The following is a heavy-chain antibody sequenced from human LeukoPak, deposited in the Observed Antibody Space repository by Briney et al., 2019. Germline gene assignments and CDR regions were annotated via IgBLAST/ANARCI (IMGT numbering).Heavy chain of an antibody. CDR2: IYSGGCT. V-gene: IGHV3-53*01. Sequence: GGSLRLSCVVSGFTVSDNYMSWVRQAPGKGLEWVSVIYSGGCTYYADSVKGRFTISRDNSKNTLYLQMNSLRAEDTAVYYCARSGDGYDAFDIWGQGTMVTVSS. J-gene: IGHJ3*02. CDR1: GFTVSDNY. CDR3: ARSGDGYDAFDI. D-gene: IGHD5-24*01.